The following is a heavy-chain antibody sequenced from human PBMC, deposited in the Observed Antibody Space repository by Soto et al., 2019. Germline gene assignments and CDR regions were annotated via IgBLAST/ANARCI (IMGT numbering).Heavy chain of an antibody. J-gene: IGHJ4*02. Sequence: SETLSRTCTVSGGSASSDSYYWSWIRQHPGKGLEWIGYITYSGNTYYNPSLESRVTMSADTSKNQFSLKLSSVTAADTAVYFCVRGGSCTNGVCSVFDYWGQGTLVTVSS. V-gene: IGHV4-31*03. CDR3: VRGGSCTNGVCSVFDY. CDR2: ITYSGNT. D-gene: IGHD2-8*01. CDR1: GGSASSDSYY.